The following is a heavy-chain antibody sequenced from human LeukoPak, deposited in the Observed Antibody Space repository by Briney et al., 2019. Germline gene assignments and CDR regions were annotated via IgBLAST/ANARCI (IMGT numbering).Heavy chain of an antibody. V-gene: IGHV1-24*01. CDR1: GYTLTELS. CDR3: ATMYYYDSRGYLVFVDY. D-gene: IGHD3-22*01. Sequence: GASVKVSCKVSGYTLTELSMHWVRQAPGKGLEWMGGFDPEDGETIYAQKLQGRVTMTEDTSTDTAYMELSSLRSEDTAVYYCATMYYYDSRGYLVFVDYWGQGTLVTVSS. CDR2: FDPEDGET. J-gene: IGHJ4*02.